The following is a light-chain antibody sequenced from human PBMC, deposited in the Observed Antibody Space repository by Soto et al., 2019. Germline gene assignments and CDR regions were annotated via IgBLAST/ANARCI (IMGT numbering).Light chain of an antibody. CDR2: GAS. Sequence: VLTQSPGTLSLCPGERATLSCRASQSVSSSYLAWYRQKPGQAPRLLIYGASSRATGIPDRFSGSGSGTDFTLTISRLEPEDFAVYYCQQYGSSPWTFGQGTKVDIK. CDR1: QSVSSSY. CDR3: QQYGSSPWT. J-gene: IGKJ1*01. V-gene: IGKV3-20*01.